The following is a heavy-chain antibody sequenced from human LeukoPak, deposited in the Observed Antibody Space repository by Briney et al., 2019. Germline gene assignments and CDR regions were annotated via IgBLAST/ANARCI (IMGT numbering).Heavy chain of an antibody. J-gene: IGHJ4*02. D-gene: IGHD4-17*01. V-gene: IGHV3-33*01. CDR3: ARDGTVTTAAMDY. CDR2: IWYDGSNK. CDR1: GFTFSSYG. Sequence: GRSLRLSCAASGFTFSSYGMHWVRQAPGRGLEWVAVIWYDGSNKYYADSVKGRFTISRDNSKNTLYLQMNSLRAEDTAVYYCARDGTVTTAAMDYWGQGTLVTVSS.